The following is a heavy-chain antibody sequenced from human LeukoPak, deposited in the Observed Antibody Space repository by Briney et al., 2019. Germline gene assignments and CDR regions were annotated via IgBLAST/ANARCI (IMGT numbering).Heavy chain of an antibody. CDR2: ISYDGSNK. J-gene: IGHJ6*02. CDR3: ARVRDTYDILTGYYPLRNYYYYGMDV. CDR1: GFTFSSYA. Sequence: GGSLRLSCAASGFTFSSYAMHWVRQAPGKGLEWVAVISYDGSNKYYADSAKGRFTISRDNSKNTLYLQMNSLRAEDTAVYYCARVRDTYDILTGYYPLRNYYYYGMDVWGQGTTVTVSS. V-gene: IGHV3-30-3*01. D-gene: IGHD3-9*01.